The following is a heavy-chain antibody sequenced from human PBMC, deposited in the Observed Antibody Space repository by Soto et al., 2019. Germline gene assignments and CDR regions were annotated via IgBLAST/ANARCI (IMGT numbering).Heavy chain of an antibody. CDR1: GGSIGSYY. D-gene: IGHD4-17*01. Sequence: SETLSLTCTVSGGSIGSYYWSWIRQPPGKGLEWIGYIYYSGSTNYNPSLKSRVTISVDTSKNQFSLKLSSVTAADTAVYYCARAEHNYGDYVWSWWFDPWGQGTL. CDR2: IYYSGST. V-gene: IGHV4-59*01. J-gene: IGHJ5*02. CDR3: ARAEHNYGDYVWSWWFDP.